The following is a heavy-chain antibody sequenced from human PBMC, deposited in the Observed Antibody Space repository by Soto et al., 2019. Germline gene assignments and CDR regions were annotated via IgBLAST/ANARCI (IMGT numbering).Heavy chain of an antibody. CDR3: ASGWGSAHYYYYYYMEV. CDR1: AYTFTSYG. V-gene: IGHV1-18*01. J-gene: IGHJ6*03. D-gene: IGHD3-16*01. CDR2: ISAYNGNT. Sequence: ASVKVSCKASAYTFTSYGISWVRQAPGQGLEWMGWISAYNGNTNYAQKLQGRVTMTTDTSTSTAYMELRSLRSDDTAVYYCASGWGSAHYYYYYYMEVWGKGTTVTVAS.